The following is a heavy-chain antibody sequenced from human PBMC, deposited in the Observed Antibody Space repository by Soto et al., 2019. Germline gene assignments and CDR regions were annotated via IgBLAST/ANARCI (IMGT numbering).Heavy chain of an antibody. CDR2: ISGSGGTT. CDR3: ARGSAFRVAVTGTDWFDP. Sequence: EVQLLESGGDLVQPGGSLRLSCAASGFTLSSYAMTWVRQAPGKGLEWVSSISGSGGTTYYGDSVKGRFTVSRDNYKNTLYLQMDGLRAEDTAVYFCARGSAFRVAVTGTDWFDPWGQGTLVTVSS. V-gene: IGHV3-23*01. J-gene: IGHJ5*02. CDR1: GFTLSSYA. D-gene: IGHD6-19*01.